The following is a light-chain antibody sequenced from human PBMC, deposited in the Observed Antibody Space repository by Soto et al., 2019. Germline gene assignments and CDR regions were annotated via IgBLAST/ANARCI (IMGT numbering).Light chain of an antibody. CDR1: QSVGSNY. J-gene: IGKJ4*01. CDR3: QVYDRSPL. V-gene: IGKV3-20*01. Sequence: EIVLTQSPGTLSLSPWERATLSCRASQSVGSNYLAWYQQKPGQAPRLLIYDASGRASGIPDRFSGSGSGTDFTLTISRLDPEDFAVYYCQVYDRSPLFGGGTKVDIK. CDR2: DAS.